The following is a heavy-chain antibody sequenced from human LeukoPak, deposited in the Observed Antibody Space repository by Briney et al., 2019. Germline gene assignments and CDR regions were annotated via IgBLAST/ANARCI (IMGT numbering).Heavy chain of an antibody. CDR3: TRYSSGWDIHFDY. D-gene: IGHD6-19*01. CDR1: GFTVSSNY. J-gene: IGHJ4*02. V-gene: IGHV3-66*01. CDR2: IYSGGSA. Sequence: GGSLRLSCAASGFTVSSNYMSWVRQAPGKGLEWVSVIYSGGSAYYADSVKGRFTISRDNSKNTLYLQMNSLKTEDTAVYYCTRYSSGWDIHFDYWGQGTLVTVSS.